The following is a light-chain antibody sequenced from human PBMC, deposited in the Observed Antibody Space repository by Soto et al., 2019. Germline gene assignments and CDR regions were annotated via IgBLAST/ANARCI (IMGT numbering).Light chain of an antibody. CDR2: YDS. J-gene: IGLJ2*01. V-gene: IGLV3-21*04. Sequence: VLTQPPTVSVAPGKTARITCGGNNIGSKSVHWYQQKPGQAPVLVIYYDSDRPSGIPERFSGSNSGNTATLTISRVEAGDEADYYCQVWDSSSDHPGVFGGGTKLTVL. CDR1: NIGSKS. CDR3: QVWDSSSDHPGV.